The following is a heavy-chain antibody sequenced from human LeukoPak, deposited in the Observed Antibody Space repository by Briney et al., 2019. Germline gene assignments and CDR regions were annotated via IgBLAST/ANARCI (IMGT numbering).Heavy chain of an antibody. J-gene: IGHJ4*02. V-gene: IGHV3-30*02. D-gene: IGHD2-21*01. Sequence: GGSLRLSCVASGFTFSTCAMHWVRQAPGKGLEWVAIIWSDGTNEKYANSVKGRFTISRDNSKNTLYLQMNSLRAEDTAVYYCAKVHLYSFTPPLDYWGQGTLVTVSS. CDR2: IWSDGTNE. CDR3: AKVHLYSFTPPLDY. CDR1: GFTFSTCA.